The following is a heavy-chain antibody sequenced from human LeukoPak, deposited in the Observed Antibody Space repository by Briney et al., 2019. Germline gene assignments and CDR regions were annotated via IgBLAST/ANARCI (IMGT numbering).Heavy chain of an antibody. V-gene: IGHV1-2*02. J-gene: IGHJ6*03. Sequence: ASVKVSCKASGYTFTGYYMHWVRQAPGQGLEWMGWINPNSGGTNYAQKFQGRVTMTRDTSISTAYMELSRLRSDDTAVYYCARGPRGDYGNHYYYYMDVWGKGTTVTVSS. D-gene: IGHD4-17*01. CDR3: ARGPRGDYGNHYYYYMDV. CDR1: GYTFTGYY. CDR2: INPNSGGT.